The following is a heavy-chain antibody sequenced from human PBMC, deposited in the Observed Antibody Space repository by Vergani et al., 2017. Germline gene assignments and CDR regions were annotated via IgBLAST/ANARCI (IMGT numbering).Heavy chain of an antibody. D-gene: IGHD4-17*01. J-gene: IGHJ5*02. CDR1: GFRFSNYA. CDR2: ISTSGGST. Sequence: EVQLVESGGGLAQPGGSLRLSCAASGFRFSNYAMSWVRQAPGKGLEWVSAISTSGGSTYYADSVRGRFTISRDNAKNTLYLQMKSLRVEDTAIYYCAKGKGMTTAYNWFDPWGQGTLVTVSS. CDR3: AKGKGMTTAYNWFDP. V-gene: IGHV3-23*04.